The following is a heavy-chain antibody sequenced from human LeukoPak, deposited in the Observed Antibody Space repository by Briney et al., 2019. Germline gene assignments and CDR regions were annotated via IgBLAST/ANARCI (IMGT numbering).Heavy chain of an antibody. CDR2: ISYDGSNK. CDR3: ARDLRPSSSWYEVFDY. D-gene: IGHD6-13*01. V-gene: IGHV3-30-3*01. Sequence: PGGSLRLSCAASGFTFSSYAMHWVRQAPGKGLEWVAVISYDGSNKYYADSVKGRFTISRDNSKNTLYLQMSSLRAEDTAVYYCARDLRPSSSWYEVFDYWGQGTLVTVSS. J-gene: IGHJ4*02. CDR1: GFTFSSYA.